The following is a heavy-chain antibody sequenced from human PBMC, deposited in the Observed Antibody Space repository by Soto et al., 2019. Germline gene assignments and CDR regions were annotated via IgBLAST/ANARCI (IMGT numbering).Heavy chain of an antibody. CDR1: GVSISSGGYY. CDR3: ARARTPYDFRRVENWFDP. D-gene: IGHD3-3*01. J-gene: IGHJ5*02. Sequence: TLSLTCPVSGVSISSGGYYWSWIRQHPGKGLEWIGYIYYSGITYYNPSLKSRVTISVDTSKNQFSLKLSSVTAADTAVYYCARARTPYDFRRVENWFDPWGQGTLVTVSS. V-gene: IGHV4-31*03. CDR2: IYYSGIT.